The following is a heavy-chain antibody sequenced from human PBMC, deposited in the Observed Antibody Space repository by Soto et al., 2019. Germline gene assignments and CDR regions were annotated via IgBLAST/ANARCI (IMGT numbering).Heavy chain of an antibody. J-gene: IGHJ6*02. Sequence: DSITTYYWSWIRQPAGKGLEWIGRIDASGNTNYNPSLNSRVTMSIDTSKKQFSLKLTSVTAADTAIYYCARYSNNWFQTEGMDVWGQGTTVTV. CDR2: IDASGNT. D-gene: IGHD6-13*01. CDR3: ARYSNNWFQTEGMDV. V-gene: IGHV4-4*07. CDR1: DSITTYY.